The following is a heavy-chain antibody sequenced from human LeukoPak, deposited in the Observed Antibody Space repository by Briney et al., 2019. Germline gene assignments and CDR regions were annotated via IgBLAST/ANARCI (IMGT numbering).Heavy chain of an antibody. Sequence: GGSLRLSCAASGFTFSSYAMTWVRQAPGKGLEWVSSISSSSSYIYYADSVKGRFTISRDNAKNSLYLQMNSLRAEDTAVYYCARGRTRGIQLWPEIDYWGQGTLVTVSS. J-gene: IGHJ4*02. V-gene: IGHV3-21*01. CDR2: ISSSSSYI. D-gene: IGHD5-18*01. CDR1: GFTFSSYA. CDR3: ARGRTRGIQLWPEIDY.